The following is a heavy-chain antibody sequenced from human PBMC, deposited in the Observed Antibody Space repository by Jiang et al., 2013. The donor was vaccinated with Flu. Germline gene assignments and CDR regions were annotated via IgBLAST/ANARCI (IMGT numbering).Heavy chain of an antibody. V-gene: IGHV1-18*01. Sequence: SGAEVKKPGASLNVSCKTSGYNFNIFHITWVRQAPGQGLEWLGWISVYNGMAHYAQKLQDRLTFTTDTSTSTAFMELRSLTSDDTAVYYCARVPTKLNYFDPWGQGTLVTVSS. D-gene: IGHD4-11*01. CDR3: ARVPTKLNYFDP. CDR1: GYNFNIFH. CDR2: ISVYNGMA. J-gene: IGHJ5*02.